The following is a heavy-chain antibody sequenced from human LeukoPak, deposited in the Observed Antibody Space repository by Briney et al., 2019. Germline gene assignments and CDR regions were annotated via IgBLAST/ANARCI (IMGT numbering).Heavy chain of an antibody. CDR3: ARDSGSYYEYNWFDP. J-gene: IGHJ5*02. Sequence: GGSLRLSCAASGFTFSSYSMNWVRQAPGKGLEWVSSISSSSSYIYYADSVKGRFTISRDNAKNSLYLQMNSLRAEDTAVYYCARDSGSYYEYNWFDPRGQGTLVTVSS. D-gene: IGHD3-10*01. CDR1: GFTFSSYS. CDR2: ISSSSSYI. V-gene: IGHV3-21*01.